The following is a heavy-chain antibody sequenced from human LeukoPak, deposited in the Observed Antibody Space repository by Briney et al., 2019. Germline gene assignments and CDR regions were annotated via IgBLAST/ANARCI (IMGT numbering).Heavy chain of an antibody. Sequence: GGSLRLSCAASGFTFSSCAMSWVRQAPGKGLEWVSGISGSGGNTYYADSVKGRFTISRDNSKNTLYLQMNSLRAEDTAVYYCAKSSGDYASNYWGQGTLVTVSS. CDR3: AKSSGDYASNY. CDR1: GFTFSSCA. CDR2: ISGSGGNT. D-gene: IGHD4-17*01. J-gene: IGHJ4*02. V-gene: IGHV3-23*01.